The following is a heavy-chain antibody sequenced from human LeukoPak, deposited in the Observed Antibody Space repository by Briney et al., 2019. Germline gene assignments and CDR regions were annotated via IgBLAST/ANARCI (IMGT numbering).Heavy chain of an antibody. CDR2: IDPSDSYT. CDR3: ASLTPPYYDILTGYYPLAY. Sequence: GESLRISCKGSGYSFTSFWISWVRQMPGKGLEWMGSIDPSDSYTNYSPSFQGHVTISADKSISTAYLQWSSLKASDSAIFYCASLTPPYYDILTGYYPLAYWGQGTPVTVSS. D-gene: IGHD3-9*01. CDR1: GYSFTSFW. V-gene: IGHV5-10-1*01. J-gene: IGHJ4*02.